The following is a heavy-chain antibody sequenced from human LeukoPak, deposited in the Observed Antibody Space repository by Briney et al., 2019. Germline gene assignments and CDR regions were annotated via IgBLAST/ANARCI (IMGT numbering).Heavy chain of an antibody. D-gene: IGHD1-26*01. J-gene: IGHJ4*02. CDR1: GFTFSSYG. V-gene: IGHV3-30*02. Sequence: GGSLRLSCAASGFTFSSYGMHWVRQAPGKGLEWVAFIRYDGSNKYYADSVKGRFTISRDNSKNTLYLQMNSLRAEDTALYYRARDTVGVTDYWGQGTLVTVSS. CDR2: IRYDGSNK. CDR3: ARDTVGVTDY.